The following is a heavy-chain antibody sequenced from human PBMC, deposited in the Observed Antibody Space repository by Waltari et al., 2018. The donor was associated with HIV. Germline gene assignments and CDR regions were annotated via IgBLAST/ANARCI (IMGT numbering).Heavy chain of an antibody. CDR2: GHHSGST. CDR3: ARGRKRRLQYTTPPGAFDI. Sequence: QVQIQQWGEGLLKLSGTVSLSGAVYDRAFSGFNSRCLRQSPEMRLGWIGDGHHSGSTNTNPSLKSRATISVDASKNQLSLDLKPVTAADTALYYCARGRKRRLQYTTPPGAFDIWGHGTMVTVSS. J-gene: IGHJ3*02. D-gene: IGHD1-1*01. V-gene: IGHV4-34*04. CDR1: DRAFSGFN.